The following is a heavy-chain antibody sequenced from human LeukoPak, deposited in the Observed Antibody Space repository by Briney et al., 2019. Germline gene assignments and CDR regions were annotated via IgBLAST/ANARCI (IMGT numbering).Heavy chain of an antibody. J-gene: IGHJ5*02. CDR2: IYYSGST. CDR1: GGSISISTYY. D-gene: IGHD3-22*01. V-gene: IGHV4-39*01. Sequence: SETLSLTCTVSGGSISISTYYWGWIRQPPGKGLEWIVNIYYSGSTYYNPSLNSRVTISVDTSKNQFSLRLSSVTAADTAVYYCARLGTGYDSSGYSIGWFDPWGQGTLATVSS. CDR3: ARLGTGYDSSGYSIGWFDP.